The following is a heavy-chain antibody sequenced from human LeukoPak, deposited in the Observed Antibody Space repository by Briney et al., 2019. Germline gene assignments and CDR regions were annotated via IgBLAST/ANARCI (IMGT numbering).Heavy chain of an antibody. J-gene: IGHJ6*02. Sequence: PGGALRLSCAASGFTLRRYPMRGVRQPPARGREGVAVISYDGCSKYYADSVKDRFTLSRDNSKNTLYLQMNSLRAEDTAVYYCARSRSSGWYIYYGMDVWGQGTTVTVSS. CDR1: GFTLRRYP. V-gene: IGHV3-30-3*01. CDR3: ARSRSSGWYIYYGMDV. D-gene: IGHD6-19*01. CDR2: ISYDGCSK.